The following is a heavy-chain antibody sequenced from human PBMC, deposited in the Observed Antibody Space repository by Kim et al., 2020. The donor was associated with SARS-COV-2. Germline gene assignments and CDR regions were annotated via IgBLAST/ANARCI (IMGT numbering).Heavy chain of an antibody. CDR3: ARGSPTGDY. V-gene: IGHV3-48*03. J-gene: IGHJ4*02. D-gene: IGHD1-26*01. CDR2: STI. Sequence: STIYYADSVKGRFTISRDNAKNSRYLQMNSLRAEDTAGYYCARGSPTGDYWGQGTLVTVSS.